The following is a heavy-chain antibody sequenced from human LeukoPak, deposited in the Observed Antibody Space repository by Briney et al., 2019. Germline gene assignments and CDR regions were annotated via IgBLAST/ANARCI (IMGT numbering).Heavy chain of an antibody. Sequence: ASVKVSCKASGYTFTSNYIHWVRQAPRQGLEWMGMIYPRDGSTSYAQKFQGRVTVTRDTSTSTVHMELSGLRSEDTAVYYCARDQEGFDYWGQGTLVTVSS. J-gene: IGHJ4*02. CDR3: ARDQEGFDY. CDR1: GYTFTSNY. V-gene: IGHV1-46*01. CDR2: IYPRDGST.